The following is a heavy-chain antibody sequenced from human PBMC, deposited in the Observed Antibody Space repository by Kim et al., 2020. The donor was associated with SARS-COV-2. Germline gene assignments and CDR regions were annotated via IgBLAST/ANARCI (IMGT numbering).Heavy chain of an antibody. CDR2: ISSSGSTI. V-gene: IGHV3-48*03. D-gene: IGHD3-10*01. CDR3: ARDQKLLWFGELLSNPSYYYYGMDV. J-gene: IGHJ6*02. CDR1: GFTFSSYE. Sequence: GGSLRLSCAASGFTFSSYEMNWVRQAPGKGLEWVSYISSSGSTIYYADSVKGRFTISRDNAKNSLYLQMNSLRAEDTAVYYCARDQKLLWFGELLSNPSYYYYGMDVWGQGTTVTVSS.